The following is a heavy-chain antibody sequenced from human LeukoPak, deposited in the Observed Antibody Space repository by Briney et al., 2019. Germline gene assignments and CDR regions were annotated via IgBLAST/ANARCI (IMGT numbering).Heavy chain of an antibody. V-gene: IGHV3-30*18. Sequence: GRSLRLACAASGFTFSSEGMHWVRQAPGKGLEWVAVISYDGSNKYYADSVKGRFTISRDNSKNTLYLQMNSLRAEDTAVYYCAKDKVPAAYYYGMDVWGKGTTVTVSS. CDR2: ISYDGSNK. D-gene: IGHD2-2*01. CDR1: GFTFSSEG. CDR3: AKDKVPAAYYYGMDV. J-gene: IGHJ6*04.